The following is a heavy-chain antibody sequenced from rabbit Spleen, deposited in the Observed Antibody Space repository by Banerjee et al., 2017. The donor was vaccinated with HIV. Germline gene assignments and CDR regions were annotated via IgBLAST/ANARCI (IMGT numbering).Heavy chain of an antibody. CDR2: IDPVFGNT. Sequence: QLKESGGGLVQPGGSLKLSCKASGFDFSTYYMSWVRQAPGKGLEWIVYIDPVFGNTYYASWVKGRFTISSHNAQNTLYLQLSSLTAADTATYFCVRGARSSGYYSLWGQGTLVTGS. CDR3: VRGARSSGYYSL. V-gene: IGHV1S7*01. D-gene: IGHD1-1*01. J-gene: IGHJ3*01. CDR1: GFDFSTYY.